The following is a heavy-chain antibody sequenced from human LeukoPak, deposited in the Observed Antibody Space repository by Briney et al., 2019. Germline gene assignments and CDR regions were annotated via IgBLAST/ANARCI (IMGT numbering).Heavy chain of an antibody. J-gene: IGHJ4*02. CDR3: ARHVRVTTYYYGSGSYRREGYFDY. CDR2: INHSGST. V-gene: IGHV4-34*01. D-gene: IGHD3-10*01. CDR1: GAAFSGYY. Sequence: SETLSLTCAVYGAAFSGYYWSWIRQPPGKGLEWIGEINHSGSTNYNPSLKSRVTISVDTSKNQFSLKLSSVTAADTAVYYCARHVRVTTYYYGSGSYRREGYFDYWGQGTLVTVSS.